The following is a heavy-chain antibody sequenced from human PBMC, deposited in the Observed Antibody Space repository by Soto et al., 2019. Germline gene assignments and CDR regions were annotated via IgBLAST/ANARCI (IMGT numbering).Heavy chain of an antibody. CDR1: GGSISSYY. J-gene: IGHJ4*02. CDR3: ARFDYDFDY. V-gene: IGHV4-59*08. CDR2: IYYSGST. Sequence: PSENLSLTCTVSGGSISSYYWSWIRQPPGKGLEWIGYIYYSGSTNYNPSLKSRVTISVDTSKNQFSLKLSSVTAADTAVYYCARFDYDFDYWGQGTLVTVSS. D-gene: IGHD4-17*01.